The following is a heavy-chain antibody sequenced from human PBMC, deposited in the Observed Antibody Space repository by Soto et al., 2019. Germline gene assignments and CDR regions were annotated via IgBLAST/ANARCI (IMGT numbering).Heavy chain of an antibody. CDR3: TTELTAILRIWY. D-gene: IGHD2-15*01. CDR1: GFPFSRAW. Sequence: EVQLVESGGDLVKPGGSLRLSCAASGFPFSRAWMHWVRQTPGKGLEWVGRIKSRQDGGTIDYAAPVNGRFSISRDDSRETLYLQMNSLKIEDTGVYYCTTELTAILRIWYWGQGTLITVSS. J-gene: IGHJ4*02. CDR2: IKSRQDGGTI. V-gene: IGHV3-15*07.